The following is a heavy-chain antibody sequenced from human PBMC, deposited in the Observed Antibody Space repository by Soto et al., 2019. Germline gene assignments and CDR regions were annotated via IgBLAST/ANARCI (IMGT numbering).Heavy chain of an antibody. J-gene: IGHJ4*02. Sequence: GGSLRLSCGASGFIFSKYSMNWVRQAPGKGLEWLSYISSNSVTIYYADSVRGRFTIFRDNAKNSLYLQMNSLRDEDTAVYYCAREDILGTRSFDYWGQGALVTVSS. D-gene: IGHD1-26*01. CDR2: ISSNSVTI. CDR3: AREDILGTRSFDY. V-gene: IGHV3-48*02. CDR1: GFIFSKYS.